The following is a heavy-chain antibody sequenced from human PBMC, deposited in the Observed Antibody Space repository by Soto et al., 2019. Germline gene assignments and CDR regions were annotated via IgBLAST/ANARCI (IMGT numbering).Heavy chain of an antibody. J-gene: IGHJ4*02. CDR3: ARHIAVAGTRGFDY. Sequence: QVQLQESGPGLVEPSETLSLTCAVSGGSISETYWWSWVRQPPGKGLEWIGEISHRGTPHYNPSLWSRVTMSTDTSRNQLSLTLMSVTAADSASYYCARHIAVAGTRGFDYWGQGTLVTVSS. CDR1: GGSISETYW. V-gene: IGHV4-4*02. D-gene: IGHD6-19*01. CDR2: ISHRGTP.